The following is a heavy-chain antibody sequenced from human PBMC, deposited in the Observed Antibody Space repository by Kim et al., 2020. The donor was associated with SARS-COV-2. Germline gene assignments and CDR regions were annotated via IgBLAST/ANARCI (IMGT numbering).Heavy chain of an antibody. V-gene: IGHV3-15*01. CDR2: IKSKTDGGTT. CDR3: TTWIDYSGWYEDY. CDR1: GFTFSNAW. J-gene: IGHJ4*02. Sequence: GGSLRLSCASSGFTFSNAWMSWVRQAPGKGLEWVGRIKSKTDGGTTDYAAPVKGRFTISRDDSKNTLYLQMNSLKTEDTAVYYCTTWIDYSGWYEDYWGQGTLVTVSS. D-gene: IGHD6-19*01.